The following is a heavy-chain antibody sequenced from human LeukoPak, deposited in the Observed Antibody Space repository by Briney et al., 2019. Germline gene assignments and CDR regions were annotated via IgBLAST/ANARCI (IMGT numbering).Heavy chain of an antibody. CDR2: INSDGSRT. D-gene: IGHD1-7*01. CDR1: GFTFSSYW. Sequence: PGGSLRLSCAASGFTFSSYWMHWVRQDPGKGLVWVSRINSDGSRTTYADSVKGRFTISRDNAKNSLYLQMNSLKTEDTAVYYCARDVREEVWNYVYYYCYMDVWGKGTTVTVSS. V-gene: IGHV3-74*01. CDR3: ARDVREEVWNYVYYYCYMDV. J-gene: IGHJ6*03.